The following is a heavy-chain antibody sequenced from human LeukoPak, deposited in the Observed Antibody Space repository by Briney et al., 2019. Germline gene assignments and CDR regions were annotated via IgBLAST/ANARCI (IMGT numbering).Heavy chain of an antibody. V-gene: IGHV3-21*01. CDR1: GFSFGNYN. CDR3: ARDELHTGTYFPFDY. CDR2: ISGSSSHI. Sequence: PGGSLRLSCIASGFSFGNYNINWVRQAPGKGLEWVSSISGSSSHIHYGDSVKGRFTISRDNAKNSLYLQMNSLRAEDTAVYYCARDELHTGTYFPFDYWGQGTLVTVSS. D-gene: IGHD1-26*01. J-gene: IGHJ4*02.